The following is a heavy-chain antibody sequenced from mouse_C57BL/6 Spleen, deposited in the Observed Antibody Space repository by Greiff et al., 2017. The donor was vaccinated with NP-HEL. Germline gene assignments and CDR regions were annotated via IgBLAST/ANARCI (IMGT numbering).Heavy chain of an antibody. Sequence: QVQLKQSGAELVRPGASVTLSCKASGYTFTDYEMHWVKQTPVHGLEWIGAIDPETGGTAYNQKFKGKAILTADKSSSTAYMELRSLTSEDSAVYYCTREWDYGSLYWYFDVWGTGTTVTVSS. CDR3: TREWDYGSLYWYFDV. CDR1: GYTFTDYE. D-gene: IGHD1-2*01. V-gene: IGHV1-15*01. CDR2: IDPETGGT. J-gene: IGHJ1*03.